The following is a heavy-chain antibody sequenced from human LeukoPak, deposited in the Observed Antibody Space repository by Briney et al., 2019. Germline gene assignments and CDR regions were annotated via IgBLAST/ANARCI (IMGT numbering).Heavy chain of an antibody. V-gene: IGHV3-53*01. D-gene: IGHD3-10*01. CDR1: GFTVSSNY. J-gene: IGHJ4*02. CDR3: ARDLPQYYYGSGSTL. CDR2: IYSGGST. Sequence: GGSLRLSCAASGFTVSSNYMSWVRQAPGKGLEWVSVIYSGGSTYYAHSVKGRFTISRDNSKNTLYLQMNSLRAEDTAVYYCARDLPQYYYGSGSTLGGQGTLVTVSS.